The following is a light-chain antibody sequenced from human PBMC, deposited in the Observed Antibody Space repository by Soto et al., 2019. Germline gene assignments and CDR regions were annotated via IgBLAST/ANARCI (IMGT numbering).Light chain of an antibody. CDR3: QQSYSTPYT. V-gene: IGKV1-39*01. J-gene: IGKJ2*01. CDR2: AAS. Sequence: DLPMTQSPSSLSASGGDRVTITCRASQSISSYLNWYQQKPGKAPKLLIYAASSLQSGVPSRFSGSGSGTDFTLTISSLQPEDFATYYCQQSYSTPYTFGQGTKLEIK. CDR1: QSISSY.